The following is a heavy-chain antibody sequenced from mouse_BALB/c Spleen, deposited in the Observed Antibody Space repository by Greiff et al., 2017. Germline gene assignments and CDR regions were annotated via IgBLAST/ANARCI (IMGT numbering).Heavy chain of an antibody. CDR1: GFTFSSYA. J-gene: IGHJ4*01. Sequence: DVMLVESGGGLVKPGGSLKLSCAASGFTFSSYAMSWVRQTPEKRLEWVASISSGGSTYYPDSVKGRFTISRDNARNILYLQMSSLRSEDTAMYYCARAGDYYGYYAMDYWGQGTSVTVSS. D-gene: IGHD1-2*01. V-gene: IGHV5-6-5*01. CDR2: ISSGGST. CDR3: ARAGDYYGYYAMDY.